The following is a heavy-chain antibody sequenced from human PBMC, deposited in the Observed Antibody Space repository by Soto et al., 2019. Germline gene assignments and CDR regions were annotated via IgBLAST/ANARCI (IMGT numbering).Heavy chain of an antibody. CDR1: GGSISSSSYY. V-gene: IGHV4-39*01. CDR2: IYYSGST. Sequence: SETLSLTCTVSGGSISSSSYYWCWIRQPPGKGLEWIGSIYYSGSTYYNPSLKSRVTISVDTSKNQFSLKLSSVTAADTAVYYCVRMYYYDSSGDAFDIWGQGTMVTVSS. J-gene: IGHJ3*02. D-gene: IGHD3-22*01. CDR3: VRMYYYDSSGDAFDI.